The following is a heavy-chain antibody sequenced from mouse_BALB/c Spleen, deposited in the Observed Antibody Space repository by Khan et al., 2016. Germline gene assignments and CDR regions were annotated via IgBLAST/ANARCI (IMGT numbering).Heavy chain of an antibody. J-gene: IGHJ2*01. V-gene: IGHV3-8*02. CDR3: TRVTTATGFDY. CDR2: ISYRGST. Sequence: EVQLQESGPSLVKPSQTLSLTCSVTGDSITSGYWNWIRKFPGNKLEYIGYISYRGSTYYNPSLKSRISIPRDTSKNKYYLQLNAVTIEDTATYYWTRVTTATGFDYWGQGTTLTVSS. CDR1: GDSITSGY. D-gene: IGHD1-2*01.